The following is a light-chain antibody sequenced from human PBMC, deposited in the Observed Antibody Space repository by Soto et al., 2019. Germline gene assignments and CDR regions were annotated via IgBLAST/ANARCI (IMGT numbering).Light chain of an antibody. J-gene: IGLJ3*02. Sequence: QSALTQPASVSGSPGQSITISCSGTSSDFGGYNDVSWYQQHPGKAPKLIIYEGTKRPSGVSNRFSGSKSGNAASLTISGLQTEDEADYYCCSYADTSTFWVVFGGGTKLTVL. CDR3: CSYADTSTFWVV. CDR1: SSDFGGYND. V-gene: IGLV2-23*03. CDR2: EGT.